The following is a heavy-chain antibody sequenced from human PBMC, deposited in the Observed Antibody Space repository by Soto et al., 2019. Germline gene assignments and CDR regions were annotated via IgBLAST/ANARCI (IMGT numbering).Heavy chain of an antibody. CDR2: ISSSGSTI. Sequence: GGSLRLSCAASGFTFSSYEMNWVRQAPGKGLEWVSYISSSGSTIYYADSVKGRFTISRDNAKNSLYLQMNSLRAEDTAVYYCASDPRGYSYGEVYWGQGTLVTVSS. D-gene: IGHD5-18*01. V-gene: IGHV3-48*03. CDR1: GFTFSSYE. J-gene: IGHJ4*02. CDR3: ASDPRGYSYGEVY.